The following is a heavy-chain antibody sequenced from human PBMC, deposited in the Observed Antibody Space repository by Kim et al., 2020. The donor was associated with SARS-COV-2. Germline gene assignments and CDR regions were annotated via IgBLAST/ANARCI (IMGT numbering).Heavy chain of an antibody. D-gene: IGHD3-22*01. V-gene: IGHV3-23*01. CDR3: PLRNDYDSSGYYYNFDY. Sequence: VKGRFTISRDNSKNTLYLQMNSRRAEDTAVYYCPLRNDYDSSGYYYNFDYWGQGTLVTVSS. J-gene: IGHJ4*02.